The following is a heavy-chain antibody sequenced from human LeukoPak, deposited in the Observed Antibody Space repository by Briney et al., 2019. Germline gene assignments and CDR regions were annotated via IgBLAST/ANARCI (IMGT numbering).Heavy chain of an antibody. D-gene: IGHD2-2*01. CDR1: GYTFTGYY. V-gene: IGHV1-2*02. CDR3: ARSEKYQLLIDY. CDR2: INPNSGGT. Sequence: ASVKVSCKASGYTFTGYYMHWVRQAPGQGLEWMGWINPNSGGTNYAQKFQGRVTMTRDTSISTAYMELSRLRSNDTAVYYCARSEKYQLLIDYWGQGTLVTVSS. J-gene: IGHJ4*02.